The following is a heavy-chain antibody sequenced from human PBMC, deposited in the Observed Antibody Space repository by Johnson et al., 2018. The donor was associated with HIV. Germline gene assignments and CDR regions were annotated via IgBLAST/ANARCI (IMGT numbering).Heavy chain of an antibody. CDR2: ISYDGTNK. J-gene: IGHJ3*02. V-gene: IGHV3-30*03. CDR3: ARDGWGSRGWDDAVDI. CDR1: GFTFRSYG. D-gene: IGHD6-19*01. Sequence: QVQLVESGGGVVQPGGSLRLSCAASGFTFRSYGMHWVRQAPGKGLEWVAVISYDGTNKYSEDSVKGRFTISRDNSKNTLYLQMNSLRAEDTAVYYCARDGWGSRGWDDAVDIWGQGTMVTVSS.